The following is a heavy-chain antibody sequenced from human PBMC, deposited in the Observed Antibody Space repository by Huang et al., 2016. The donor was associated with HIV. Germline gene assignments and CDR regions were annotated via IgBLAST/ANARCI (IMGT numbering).Heavy chain of an antibody. V-gene: IGHV3-30*02. D-gene: IGHD2-8*01. CDR1: GFTFSTFG. Sequence: QVRLVESGGGVVQPGGCLTLSCEGSGFTFSTFGMHWVRQAPGKGLEWVANIRFDGNKKVYEESLKGRFTIFRENSKNTVYLEMNSLTGEDTAMYFCAKGGAGYHNGPEYWGQGTQVIVS. CDR3: AKGGAGYHNGPEY. CDR2: IRFDGNKK. J-gene: IGHJ4*02.